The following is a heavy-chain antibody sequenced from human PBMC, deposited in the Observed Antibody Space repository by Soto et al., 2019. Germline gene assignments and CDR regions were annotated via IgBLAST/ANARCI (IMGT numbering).Heavy chain of an antibody. V-gene: IGHV4-34*01. CDR1: AVCLNDHY. CDR3: AKGREEQLVRPNSWCDP. D-gene: IGHD6-13*01. J-gene: IGHJ5*02. Sequence: ETRSLTCAVDAVCLNDHYWNWIRQPPGKGLEWIGEINHSGSTNYTPSLKSRVTISVDTSKHQFSLRLSSVNAADTAVYYWAKGREEQLVRPNSWCDPWGQGTLGPVSA. CDR2: INHSGST.